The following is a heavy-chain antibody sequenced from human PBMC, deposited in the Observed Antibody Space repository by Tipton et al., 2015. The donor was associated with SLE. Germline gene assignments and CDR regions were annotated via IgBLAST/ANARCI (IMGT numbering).Heavy chain of an antibody. V-gene: IGHV4-39*07. CDR3: ARGRERHAIDI. Sequence: GLVKPSETLSLSCSVSAGYISSRDFYWGWVRQAPGMGLEWIGTVSYSGSTDFNPSLKSRVSISLDTSTDQLSLKLTSVTAADTAVYYCARGRERHAIDIWGQGTMVTVSS. CDR2: VSYSGST. J-gene: IGHJ3*02. CDR1: AGYISSRDFY. D-gene: IGHD5-24*01.